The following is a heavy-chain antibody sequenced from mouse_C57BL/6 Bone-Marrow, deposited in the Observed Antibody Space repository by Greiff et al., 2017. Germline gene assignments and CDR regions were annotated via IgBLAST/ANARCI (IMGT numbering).Heavy chain of an antibody. CDR3: ARGLITTVADY. CDR1: GYTFTSYW. J-gene: IGHJ2*01. Sequence: QVQLKQPGAELVKPGASVKLSCKASGYTFTSYWMPWVKQRPGQGLEWIGEIDPSDSYTNYNQKFKGKATLTVDTSSSTAYMQLSSLTSEDSAVDYCARGLITTVADYWGQGTTLTVSA. V-gene: IGHV1-50*01. CDR2: IDPSDSYT. D-gene: IGHD1-1*01.